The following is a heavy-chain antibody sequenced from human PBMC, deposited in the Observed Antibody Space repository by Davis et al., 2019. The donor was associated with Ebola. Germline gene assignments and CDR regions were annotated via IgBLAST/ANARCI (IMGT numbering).Heavy chain of an antibody. Sequence: GESLKISCAASGFTVSSNYMSWVRQAPGKGLEWVSVIYSGGSTYYADSVKGRFTISRDNSKNTLYLQMNSLRAEDTAVYYCAREGDNYYGSGSYYYYGMDVWGQGTTVTVSS. J-gene: IGHJ6*02. V-gene: IGHV3-66*01. CDR3: AREGDNYYGSGSYYYYGMDV. D-gene: IGHD3-10*01. CDR2: IYSGGST. CDR1: GFTVSSNY.